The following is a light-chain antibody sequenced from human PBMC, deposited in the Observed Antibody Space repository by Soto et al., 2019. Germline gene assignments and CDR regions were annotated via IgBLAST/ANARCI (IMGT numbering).Light chain of an antibody. CDR1: QSISSY. Sequence: DIQMTQSPSSQSASVGDRVTITCRASQSISSYLNWYQQKPGKAPKLLIYAASSLQSGVPSRFSGSGSGTDFTLTISSLQPEDFATYYCQQSYSTPPGFGPGTKVDIK. CDR3: QQSYSTPPG. CDR2: AAS. V-gene: IGKV1-39*01. J-gene: IGKJ3*01.